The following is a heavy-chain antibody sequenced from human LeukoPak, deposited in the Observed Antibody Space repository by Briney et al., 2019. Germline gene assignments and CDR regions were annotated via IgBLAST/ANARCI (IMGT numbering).Heavy chain of an antibody. CDR2: ISSSSTI. D-gene: IGHD3-3*01. V-gene: IGHV3-48*02. CDR3: ARIPWSQTEYFQH. Sequence: GGSLRLSCAASGFTFSSYSMNWVRQAPGKGLERVSYISSSSTIYYADSVKGRFTISRDNAKNSLYLQMNSLRDEDTAVYYCARIPWSQTEYFQHWGQGTLVTVSS. J-gene: IGHJ1*01. CDR1: GFTFSSYS.